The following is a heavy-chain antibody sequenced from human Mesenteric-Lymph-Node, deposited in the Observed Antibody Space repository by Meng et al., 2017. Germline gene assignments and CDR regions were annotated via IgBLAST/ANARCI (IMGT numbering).Heavy chain of an antibody. CDR2: IYPSGST. D-gene: IGHD3-3*01. CDR1: GGSMSSTNW. J-gene: IGHJ4*02. CDR3: ARYFWLEY. V-gene: IGHV4-4*02. Sequence: QVPLQESGPGRARPSGTLSPACAASGGSMSSTNWWSWGRQPPGKGLEWIGEIYPSGSTNYNPSLKSRVSISVDKSKNQFSLKLSSVTAEDTAVYYCARYFWLEYWGQGTLVTVSS.